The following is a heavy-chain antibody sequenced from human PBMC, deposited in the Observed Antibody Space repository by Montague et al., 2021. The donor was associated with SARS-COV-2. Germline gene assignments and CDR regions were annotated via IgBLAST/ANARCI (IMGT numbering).Heavy chain of an antibody. CDR3: AQGIGDSRSFLEF. CDR2: ISWDGTAT. Sequence: SRSLSLSASGFTFDDYTMHWVRQVPGKGLQWVSLISWDGTATHYAESVEGRFTISRDNSISSLYLQMSSLRNDDTGLYYCAQGIGDSRSFLEFWGQGTLLTVSS. V-gene: IGHV3-43*01. CDR1: GFTFDDYT. D-gene: IGHD6-13*01. J-gene: IGHJ4*02.